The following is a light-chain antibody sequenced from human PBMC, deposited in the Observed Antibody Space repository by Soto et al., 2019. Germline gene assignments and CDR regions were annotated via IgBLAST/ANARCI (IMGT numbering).Light chain of an antibody. CDR1: HSVSSN. CDR2: GAF. V-gene: IGKV3-11*01. CDR3: QPRNIWPPVT. J-gene: IGKJ5*01. Sequence: IVLTQSPATLSLSPGERATLSCRASHSVSSNFLAWYQQTPGQAPRLLIYGAFNRATGIPARFSGSGSGTDFTLTISSLEPEDSAICYCQPRNIWPPVTFGQGTRLEIK.